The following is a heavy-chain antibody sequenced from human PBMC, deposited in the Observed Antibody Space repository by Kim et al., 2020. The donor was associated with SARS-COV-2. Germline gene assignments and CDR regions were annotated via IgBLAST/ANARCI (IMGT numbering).Heavy chain of an antibody. Sequence: GGSLRLSCAASGFTFDDYAMHRVRQAPGKGLEWVSGISWNSGSIGYAVSVKGRFTISKDNAKNSLYLQMNSLRAEDTALYYCAKDKENWMVQGVNWLGWYSDIWSRGTLVTVSS. CDR1: GFTFDDYA. J-gene: IGHJ2*01. CDR2: ISWNSGSI. CDR3: AKDKENWMVQGVNWLGWYSDI. D-gene: IGHD3-10*01. V-gene: IGHV3-9*01.